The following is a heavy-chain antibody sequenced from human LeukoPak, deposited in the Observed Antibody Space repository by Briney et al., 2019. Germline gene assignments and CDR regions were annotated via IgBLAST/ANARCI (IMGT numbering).Heavy chain of an antibody. CDR1: GFIFDDYA. CDR2: ISGDGGRT. D-gene: IGHD3-10*01. J-gene: IGHJ3*02. Sequence: GGSLRLSCAASGFIFDDYAMHWVRQAPGKGLEWVSLISGDGGRTYYTDSVKGRFTISRDNSKHSLYLQMKSLRTEDTALYYCTKNGGYSDAFDIWGQGTMVTVSS. V-gene: IGHV3-43*02. CDR3: TKNGGYSDAFDI.